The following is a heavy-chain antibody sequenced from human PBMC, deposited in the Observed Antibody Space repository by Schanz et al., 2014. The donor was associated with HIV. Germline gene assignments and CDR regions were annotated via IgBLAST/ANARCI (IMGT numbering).Heavy chain of an antibody. CDR1: GYTFTSQY. J-gene: IGHJ4*02. V-gene: IGHV1-46*01. Sequence: QVQLVQSGAEVKKPGASVKVSCKASGYTFTSQYMHWVRQAPGQGLEWMGLINPYDGSTSNAQKFQGRGTMTRDTSTSTVYMQLSSLTSDDTAVYYCARGDILTGLYPYYFDSWGQGTLVTVSS. D-gene: IGHD3-9*01. CDR2: INPYDGST. CDR3: ARGDILTGLYPYYFDS.